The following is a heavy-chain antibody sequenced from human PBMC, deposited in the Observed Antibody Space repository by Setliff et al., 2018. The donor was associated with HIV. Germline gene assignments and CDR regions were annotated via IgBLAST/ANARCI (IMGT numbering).Heavy chain of an antibody. D-gene: IGHD3-22*01. V-gene: IGHV1-69*13. CDR3: ARDRHHYDSSGFDAFDL. Sequence: SVKVSCKASGGTFSNYAFSWVRQAPGQGREWMGGIIPLFGTANYAQNFQGRVTITADASTSTAYMELSSLRSEDTAMYYCARDRHHYDSSGFDAFDLWGQGTMVTVSS. CDR1: GGTFSNYA. CDR2: IIPLFGTA. J-gene: IGHJ3*01.